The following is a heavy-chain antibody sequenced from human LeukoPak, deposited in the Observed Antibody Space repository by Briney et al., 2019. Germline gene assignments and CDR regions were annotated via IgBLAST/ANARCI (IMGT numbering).Heavy chain of an antibody. Sequence: PGGSLRLSCAGSGFTFNTYGMTWVRRAPVKGLEWVSGISGSGGTTYYADSVKGRFTMSRDNSKNTLYLQMNSLKAEDTAVYYCAKDSSGYYYPADYWGQGTLVTVSS. V-gene: IGHV3-23*01. D-gene: IGHD3-22*01. CDR1: GFTFNTYG. J-gene: IGHJ4*02. CDR3: AKDSSGYYYPADY. CDR2: ISGSGGTT.